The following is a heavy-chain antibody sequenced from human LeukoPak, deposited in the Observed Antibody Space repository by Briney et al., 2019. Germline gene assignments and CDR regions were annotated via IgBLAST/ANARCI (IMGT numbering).Heavy chain of an antibody. V-gene: IGHV4-39*07. D-gene: IGHD3-10*01. CDR2: IYHNGNS. CDR3: ASGQNNMVRGGFDY. Sequence: SETLSLTCTVSGGSIRSSSYYWAWIRQPPGKALEWIGNIYHNGNSYYNPSLKSRVTISVDTSKNQFSLKLSSVTAADTAVYYCASGQNNMVRGGFDYWGQGTLVTVSS. CDR1: GGSIRSSSYY. J-gene: IGHJ4*02.